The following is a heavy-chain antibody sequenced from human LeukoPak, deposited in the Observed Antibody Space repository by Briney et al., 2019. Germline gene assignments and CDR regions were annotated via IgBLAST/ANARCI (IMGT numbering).Heavy chain of an antibody. Sequence: GGSLRLSCAASGFTFSSYGMHWVRQAPGKGLEGGAVISYDGSNKYYADSVKGRFTIYKDNYKNTLYMRMSSLRAEDTAVYYCAKRRYDSSGHFDSWGQGTLVTVSA. J-gene: IGHJ4*02. D-gene: IGHD3-22*01. CDR3: AKRRYDSSGHFDS. CDR2: ISYDGSNK. V-gene: IGHV3-30*18. CDR1: GFTFSSYG.